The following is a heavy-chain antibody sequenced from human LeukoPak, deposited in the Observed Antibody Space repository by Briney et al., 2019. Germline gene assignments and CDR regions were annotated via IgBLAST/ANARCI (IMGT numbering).Heavy chain of an antibody. D-gene: IGHD3-22*01. Sequence: GASVKVSCKASGYTFTSYGISWVRQAPGQGLEWMGGIIPIFGTANYAQKFQGRVTITADESTSTAYVELSSLRSEDTAVYYCARGWYYYDSSGHPGGMDVWGQGTTVTVSS. V-gene: IGHV1-69*13. CDR2: IIPIFGTA. J-gene: IGHJ6*02. CDR1: GYTFTSYG. CDR3: ARGWYYYDSSGHPGGMDV.